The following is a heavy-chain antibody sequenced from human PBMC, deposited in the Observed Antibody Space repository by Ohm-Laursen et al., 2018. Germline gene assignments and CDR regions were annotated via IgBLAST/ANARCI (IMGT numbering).Heavy chain of an antibody. CDR2: IGYTGNT. CDR1: GFSFNNYA. CDR3: GKDCRGGCRDPN. D-gene: IGHD3-10*01. J-gene: IGHJ4*02. V-gene: IGHV3-23*01. Sequence: SLRLSCAASGFSFNNYAMNWVRQAPGKGLEWVSTIGYTGNTYYIDSVRGRFAISRDNSQKTVYLQMNSLSADDTALYYCGKDCRGGCRDPNWGPGTLVTVSS.